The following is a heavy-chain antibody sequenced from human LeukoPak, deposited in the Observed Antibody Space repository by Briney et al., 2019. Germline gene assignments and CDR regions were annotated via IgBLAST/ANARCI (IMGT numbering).Heavy chain of an antibody. D-gene: IGHD4-23*01. V-gene: IGHV4-34*01. Sequence: SETLSLTCGIYGGSFSDHSWNWIRQPPGKGLEWIGEIHHSGTTEYNPSLKSRVTISADRSKNQFSLNLTSVTAADTAVYYCARWGVVTQRAVHYHYSMDVWDNGTTVTVSS. CDR1: GGSFSDHS. J-gene: IGHJ6*03. CDR3: ARWGVVTQRAVHYHYSMDV. CDR2: IHHSGTT.